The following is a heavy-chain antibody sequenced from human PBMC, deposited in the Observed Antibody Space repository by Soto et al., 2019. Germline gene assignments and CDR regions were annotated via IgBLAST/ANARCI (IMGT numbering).Heavy chain of an antibody. V-gene: IGHV4-39*01. Sequence: QPQLQESGPGLVKPSETLSLTCTVSGGSVSSCCNYWGWVRQPPGKGLEWIGSIHNSGSTSYNPSLRSRVTISVDTPTNQVSLTLTSVTAEDTAVYYCARGLSSPSATGIWGQGILVTVSS. D-gene: IGHD6-6*01. CDR1: GGSVSSCCNY. CDR3: ARGLSSPSATGI. CDR2: IHNSGST. J-gene: IGHJ4*02.